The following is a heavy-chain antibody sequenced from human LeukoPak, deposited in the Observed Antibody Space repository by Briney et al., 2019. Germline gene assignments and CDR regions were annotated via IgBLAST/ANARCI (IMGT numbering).Heavy chain of an antibody. CDR2: TNPSGGST. D-gene: IGHD6-19*01. Sequence: ASVKVSCKASGYTFTSCFIHWVRQAPGQGLEWMGVTNPSGGSTSYAQKFQGRVTMTRDTSTSTVSMELSSLRFEDTAVYYCARGPYSGDWHFDFWGQGTLVTVSS. V-gene: IGHV1-46*01. CDR1: GYTFTSCF. J-gene: IGHJ4*02. CDR3: ARGPYSGDWHFDF.